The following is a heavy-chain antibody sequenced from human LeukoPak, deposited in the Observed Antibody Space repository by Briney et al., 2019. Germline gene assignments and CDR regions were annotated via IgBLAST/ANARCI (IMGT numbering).Heavy chain of an antibody. D-gene: IGHD2-15*01. V-gene: IGHV4-59*11. J-gene: IGHJ6*03. Sequence: SETLSLTCTVSGGSISSHYWNWIRQAPGKGLEWIGYIDYSGSTNYNPSLKSRVTISVDTSKNQFSLKLKSVTAADTAVYYCAREADCSGGSCYSSYYYYMDVWGKGTTVTVSS. CDR3: AREADCSGGSCYSSYYYYMDV. CDR1: GGSISSHY. CDR2: IDYSGST.